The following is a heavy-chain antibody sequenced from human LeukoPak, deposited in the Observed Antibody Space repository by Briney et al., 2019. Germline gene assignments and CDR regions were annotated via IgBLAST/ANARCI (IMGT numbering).Heavy chain of an antibody. D-gene: IGHD6-13*01. V-gene: IGHV1-46*01. CDR1: GGTFSSYA. Sequence: GASVKVSCKASGGTFSSYAISWVRQAPGQGLEWMGIINPSGGSTSYAQKFQGRVTMTRDTSTSTVYMELSSLRSEDTAVYYCARDRFRGYSSSWRAFDIWGQGTMVTVSS. CDR2: INPSGGST. CDR3: ARDRFRGYSSSWRAFDI. J-gene: IGHJ3*02.